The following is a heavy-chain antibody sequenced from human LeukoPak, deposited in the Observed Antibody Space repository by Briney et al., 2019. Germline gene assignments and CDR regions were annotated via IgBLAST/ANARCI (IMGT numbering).Heavy chain of an antibody. D-gene: IGHD6-13*01. V-gene: IGHV1-46*01. CDR3: ASGTLAIAAAPHGYCYMDV. J-gene: IGHJ6*03. Sequence: ASVKVSCKASGYTFTSYYMHWVRQAPGQGLEWMGIINPSGGSTSYAQKFQGRVTMTRDTSTSTVYMELSSLRSEDTAVYYCASGTLAIAAAPHGYCYMDVWGKGTTVTVSS. CDR2: INPSGGST. CDR1: GYTFTSYY.